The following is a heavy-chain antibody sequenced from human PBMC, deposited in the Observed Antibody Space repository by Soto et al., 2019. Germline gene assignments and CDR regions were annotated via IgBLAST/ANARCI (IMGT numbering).Heavy chain of an antibody. J-gene: IGHJ4*02. Sequence: GASVKVSCKASGYTFTGYYMHWVRQAPGQGLEWMGWINPNSGGTNYAQKFQGRVTMTRDTSISTAYMELSRLRSDDTAVYYCAILHIVVVVAATDFDYWGQGTLVTVSS. CDR3: AILHIVVVVAATDFDY. D-gene: IGHD2-15*01. CDR2: INPNSGGT. V-gene: IGHV1-2*02. CDR1: GYTFTGYY.